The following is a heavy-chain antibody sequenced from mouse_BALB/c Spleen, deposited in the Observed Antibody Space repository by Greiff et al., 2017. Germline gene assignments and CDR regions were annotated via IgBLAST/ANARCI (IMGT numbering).Heavy chain of an antibody. V-gene: IGHV2-6-7*01. CDR1: GFSLTGYG. J-gene: IGHJ3*01. CDR2: IWGDGST. Sequence: QVQLKESGPGLVAPSQSLSITCTVSGFSLTGYGVNWVRQPPGKGLEWLGMIWGDGSTDYNSALKSRLSISKDNSKSQVFLKMNSLQTDDTARYYCAIIYEGYPAWFAYWGQGTLVTVSA. CDR3: AIIYEGYPAWFAY. D-gene: IGHD2-3*01.